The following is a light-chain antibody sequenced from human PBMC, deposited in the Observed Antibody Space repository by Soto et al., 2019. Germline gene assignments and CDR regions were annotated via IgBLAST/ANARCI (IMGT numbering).Light chain of an antibody. Sequence: EIVMTQSPATLSVSPGERATLSCRASQSVSSNLAWYQQKPGQAPRLLIYGASLRVSGTPDRFSGSGSGTDFALTISRLEPEDFAVYYCQHYVSSPPWTFGQGTKVDIK. J-gene: IGKJ1*01. CDR2: GAS. CDR1: QSVSSN. V-gene: IGKV3-20*01. CDR3: QHYVSSPPWT.